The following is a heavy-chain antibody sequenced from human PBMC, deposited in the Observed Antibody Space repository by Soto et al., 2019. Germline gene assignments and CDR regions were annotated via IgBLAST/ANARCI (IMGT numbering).Heavy chain of an antibody. Sequence: EVQLVESGGGLVQPGRSLRLSCAASGFTFDDYAMHWDRQVPGKGLEWVSGISWNSDRIGYADSVKGRFIISRDNAKNSLYLQMNSLRAEDTALFYCAKDMGGDYYYYGMDVWGQGTTVTVSS. D-gene: IGHD4-17*01. CDR1: GFTFDDYA. J-gene: IGHJ6*02. CDR2: ISWNSDRI. CDR3: AKDMGGDYYYYGMDV. V-gene: IGHV3-9*01.